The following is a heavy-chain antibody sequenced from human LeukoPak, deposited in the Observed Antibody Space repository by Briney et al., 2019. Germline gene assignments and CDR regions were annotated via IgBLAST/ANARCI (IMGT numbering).Heavy chain of an antibody. J-gene: IGHJ2*01. D-gene: IGHD5-18*01. CDR2: IYYSGST. Sequence: SETLSLTCSVSGVSASSYYWSWIRQPPGKGLEWIGYIYYSGSTNYNPSLKSRVTISVDTSKNQFSLKLSSVTAADTAVYYCAREDTALFDLWGRGTLVTVSS. CDR1: GVSASSYY. V-gene: IGHV4-59*02. CDR3: AREDTALFDL.